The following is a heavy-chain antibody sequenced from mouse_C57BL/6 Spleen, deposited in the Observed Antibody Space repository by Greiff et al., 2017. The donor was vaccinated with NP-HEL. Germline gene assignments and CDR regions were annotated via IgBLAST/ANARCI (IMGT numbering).Heavy chain of an antibody. Sequence: QVQLQQPGAELVRPGSSVKLSCKASGYTFTSYWMDWVKQRPGQGLEWIGNIYPSDSETHYNQKFKDKATLTVDKSSSTAYMQLSSLTSEDSAVYYCATPYYGSSHPFAYWGQGTLVTVSA. D-gene: IGHD1-1*01. V-gene: IGHV1-61*01. CDR1: GYTFTSYW. CDR3: ATPYYGSSHPFAY. J-gene: IGHJ3*01. CDR2: IYPSDSET.